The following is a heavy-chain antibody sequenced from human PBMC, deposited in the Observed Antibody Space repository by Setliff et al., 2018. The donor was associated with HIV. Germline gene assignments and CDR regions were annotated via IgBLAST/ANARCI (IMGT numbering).Heavy chain of an antibody. J-gene: IGHJ4*02. D-gene: IGHD1-26*01. Sequence: PGGSLRLSCAASGFRFGDTAMGWVRQAPGKGLEWIGFIRSKAYGGTTEYAASVKGRFTISRDDSKNTLYLQMNSLTTDDTAVYFCVTGSQLPMDYWGQGTLVTVSS. V-gene: IGHV3-49*04. CDR2: IRSKAYGGTT. CDR1: GFRFGDTA. CDR3: VTGSQLPMDY.